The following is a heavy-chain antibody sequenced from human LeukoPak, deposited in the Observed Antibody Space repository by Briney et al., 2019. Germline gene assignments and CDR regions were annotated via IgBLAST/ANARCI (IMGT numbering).Heavy chain of an antibody. CDR1: GFSLRNHS. Sequence: PGVSLTLPCPACGFSLRNHSILWLGQAPRKGLEGVSSITRGGKYIYHADSVKGRFPISRDNAANSVYLQMNSLRAEDTAVYYCARDGLWYFDLWGRGTLVTVSS. CDR2: ITRGGKYI. CDR3: ARDGLWYFDL. D-gene: IGHD3/OR15-3a*01. J-gene: IGHJ2*01. V-gene: IGHV3-21*01.